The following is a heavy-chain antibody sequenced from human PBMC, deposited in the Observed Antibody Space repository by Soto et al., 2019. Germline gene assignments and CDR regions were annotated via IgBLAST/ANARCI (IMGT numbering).Heavy chain of an antibody. Sequence: EVQLVESGGCLVQPGGSLRLSCAASGFTFSTYWMYLVRQAPGKGLVWVSRIDTDGSTTSYADSVKGQFTISRDNAKNTLYLQMNSLRAEDTAVYYCARISYMDVCGKGTTVTVSS. CDR2: IDTDGSTT. CDR3: ARISYMDV. J-gene: IGHJ6*03. V-gene: IGHV3-74*01. CDR1: GFTFSTYW.